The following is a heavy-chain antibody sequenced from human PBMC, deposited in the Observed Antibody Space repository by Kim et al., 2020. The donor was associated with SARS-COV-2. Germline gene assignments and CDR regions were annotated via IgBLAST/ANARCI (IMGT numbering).Heavy chain of an antibody. Sequence: PSRKSRVTISLDTTKNQFSLKLSSVTAADTAVYYCARGTSSGYYYQYYFDYWGQGTLVTVSS. V-gene: IGHV4-59*09. J-gene: IGHJ4*02. CDR3: ARGTSSGYYYQYYFDY. D-gene: IGHD3-22*01.